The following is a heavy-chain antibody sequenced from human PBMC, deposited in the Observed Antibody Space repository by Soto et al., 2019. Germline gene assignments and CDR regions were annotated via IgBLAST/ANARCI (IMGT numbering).Heavy chain of an antibody. J-gene: IGHJ2*01. CDR3: AYGRLQGATYFDL. CDR2: IFWDDDK. D-gene: IGHD3-16*01. Sequence: QITLKESGPTLVKPTQTLTLTCTVSGFSLSTTGVGVGWIRQAPGKALDYLAIIFWDDDKYYSPPLKSRITITKDTSENQVVLTLTDVAPVDTGTYYCAYGRLQGATYFDLWGRGTLVTVSS. V-gene: IGHV2-5*02. CDR1: GFSLSTTGVG.